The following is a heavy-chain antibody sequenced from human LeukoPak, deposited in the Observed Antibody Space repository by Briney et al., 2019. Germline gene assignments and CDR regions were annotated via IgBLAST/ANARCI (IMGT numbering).Heavy chain of an antibody. CDR1: AYTFTGYY. CDR2: INPNSGGT. Sequence: ASVKVSCKASAYTFTGYYMHWVRQAPGQGLEGMGWINPNSGGTNYAQKFQGRVTMTRDTSISTAYMELSRLRSDDTAVYYCARAPLPTVTKYYYYGMDVWGQGTTVTVSS. D-gene: IGHD4-17*01. V-gene: IGHV1-2*02. J-gene: IGHJ6*02. CDR3: ARAPLPTVTKYYYYGMDV.